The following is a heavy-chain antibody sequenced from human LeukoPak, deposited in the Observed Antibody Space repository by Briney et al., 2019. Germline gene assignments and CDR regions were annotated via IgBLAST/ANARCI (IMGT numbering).Heavy chain of an antibody. CDR2: ISYDGGKT. Sequence: GGSLRLSCAASGFTFSSYAMSWVRQAPGKGLQWLAVISYDGGKTYYADSVEGRFTISRDNSKSTVYLEINSLRSEDTAIYYCARGFNDFWSGSQLEYWGQGTLVTVSS. D-gene: IGHD3-3*01. CDR3: ARGFNDFWSGSQLEY. V-gene: IGHV3-30-3*01. J-gene: IGHJ4*02. CDR1: GFTFSSYA.